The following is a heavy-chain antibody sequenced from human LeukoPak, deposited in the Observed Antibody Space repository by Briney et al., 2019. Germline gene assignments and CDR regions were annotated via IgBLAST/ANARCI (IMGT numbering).Heavy chain of an antibody. CDR2: IYYSGST. V-gene: IGHV4-59*01. J-gene: IGHJ6*02. Sequence: PSETLSLTCTVSGGSISGYYWSWIRQPPGKGLEWIGYIYYSGSTNYNPSLKSRVAISVDTSKNQFSLKLSSVTAADTAVYYCARYIVATIITGMDVWGQGTTVTVSS. CDR1: GGSISGYY. CDR3: ARYIVATIITGMDV. D-gene: IGHD5-12*01.